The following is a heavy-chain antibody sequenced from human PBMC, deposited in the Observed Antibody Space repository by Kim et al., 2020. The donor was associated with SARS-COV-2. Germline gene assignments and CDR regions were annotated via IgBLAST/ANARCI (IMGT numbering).Heavy chain of an antibody. J-gene: IGHJ5*02. V-gene: IGHV3-48*03. CDR1: GFIFSSYE. Sequence: GGSLRLSCAASGFIFSSYEMNWVRQAPGKGLEWVSYISSSGSTIYYADSVKGRFTFSRDNAKNSLSLHMNTQRAEDTAVYYCARAEGPYQRGWFDPWGQGTLVTVSS. D-gene: IGHD2-2*01. CDR2: ISSSGSTI. CDR3: ARAEGPYQRGWFDP.